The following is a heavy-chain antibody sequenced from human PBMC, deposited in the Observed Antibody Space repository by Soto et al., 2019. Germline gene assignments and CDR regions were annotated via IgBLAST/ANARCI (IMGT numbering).Heavy chain of an antibody. CDR2: IYYSGST. D-gene: IGHD6-19*01. CDR1: GGSISSGGYY. CDR3: ARGGVSSSGWGLYYGMDV. J-gene: IGHJ6*02. V-gene: IGHV4-31*03. Sequence: QVQLQESGPGLVKPSQTLSLTCTVSGGSISSGGYYWSWIRQHPGKGLEWIGYIYYSGSTYYNPSLKSRITIAVETSKNQFSLKLSSVTAADTAVYYCARGGVSSSGWGLYYGMDVWGQGTTVTVSS.